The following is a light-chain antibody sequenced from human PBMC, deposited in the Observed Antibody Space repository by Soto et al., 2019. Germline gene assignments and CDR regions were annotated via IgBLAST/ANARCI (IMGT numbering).Light chain of an antibody. CDR1: QNINNK. J-gene: IGKJ4*01. CDR2: GAS. CDR3: QHYNNWPLT. V-gene: IGKV3-15*01. Sequence: EIVVTQSPATLSLSPGQRATLSCRTSQNINNKLVWYQQKPGQAPRLLIYGASTRATGIPARFSGSGSGIEFTLTISSLQSEDFAVYSCQHYNNWPLTFGGGTKVEIK.